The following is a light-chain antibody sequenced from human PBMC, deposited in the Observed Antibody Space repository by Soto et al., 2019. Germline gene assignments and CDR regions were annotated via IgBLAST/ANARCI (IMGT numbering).Light chain of an antibody. V-gene: IGKV3-15*01. CDR1: QSVSNN. J-gene: IGKJ1*01. Sequence: DIVMTQSPATLSVSPGERATLSCRASQSVSNNLAWYQQKPGQAHRLLIYGASTRATGIPARFSGSGSGTEFTLTISSLQSEDSAVYYCQQYNNWPRTFGQGTKVEIK. CDR2: GAS. CDR3: QQYNNWPRT.